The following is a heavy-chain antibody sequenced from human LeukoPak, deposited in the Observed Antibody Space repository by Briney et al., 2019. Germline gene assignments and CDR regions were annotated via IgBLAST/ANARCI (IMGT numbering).Heavy chain of an antibody. V-gene: IGHV1-8*01. CDR3: ARGRHGYYYDSSGYNP. J-gene: IGHJ5*02. CDR1: GYTFTSYD. CDR2: MNPNSGNT. D-gene: IGHD3-22*01. Sequence: ASAKVSCKASGYTFTSYDINWVRQATGQGLEWMGWMNPNSGNTGYAQKFQGRVTMTRNTSISTAYMELSSLRSEDTAVYYCARGRHGYYYDSSGYNPWGQGTLVTVSS.